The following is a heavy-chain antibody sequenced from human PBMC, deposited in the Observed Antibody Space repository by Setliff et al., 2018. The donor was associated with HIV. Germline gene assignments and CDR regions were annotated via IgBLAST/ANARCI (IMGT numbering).Heavy chain of an antibody. J-gene: IGHJ3*01. CDR2: IPHNGGT. CDR3: ARAPPGIQNDAFDV. Sequence: SETLSLTCAVSGYSIGSGSFWGWIRQPPGKGLEWIATIPHNGGTYYNPDPSLTGRVTISLDTSKNQFSLKLAFVTAADTAVYYCARAPPGIQNDAFDVWGQGTMVTVSS. V-gene: IGHV4-38-2*01. CDR1: GYSIGSGSF.